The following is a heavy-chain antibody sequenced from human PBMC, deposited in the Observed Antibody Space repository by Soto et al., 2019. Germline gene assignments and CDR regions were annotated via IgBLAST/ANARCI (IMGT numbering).Heavy chain of an antibody. CDR1: GGTFSSYA. CDR3: ARGVWECRGGGCYGWCDP. J-gene: IGHJ5*02. CDR2: IIPMYGTS. D-gene: IGHD2-15*01. Sequence: QLQLLQSGPEVKKTESSVKVSCQASGGTFSSYAVSWVRQAPGQGLEWMGTIIPMYGTSDYAQKFQGRVTITADASSSSVLMELNSLRSEDTAFYFCARGVWECRGGGCYGWCDPWGQGTLVTVSS. V-gene: IGHV1-69*18.